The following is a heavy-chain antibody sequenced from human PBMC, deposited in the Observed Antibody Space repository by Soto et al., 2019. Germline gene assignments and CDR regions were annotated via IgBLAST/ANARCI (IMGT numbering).Heavy chain of an antibody. V-gene: IGHV1-2*04. J-gene: IGHJ6*03. Sequence: TSVKVSCEASGYSFTGYYMHWVRQAPGQGLEWMGWINPNSGGTNYAQKFQGWVTMTRDTSISTAYMELSRLRSDDTAVYYCARGAWYYYYMDVWGKGTTVTVSS. D-gene: IGHD3-16*01. CDR2: INPNSGGT. CDR1: GYSFTGYY. CDR3: ARGAWYYYYMDV.